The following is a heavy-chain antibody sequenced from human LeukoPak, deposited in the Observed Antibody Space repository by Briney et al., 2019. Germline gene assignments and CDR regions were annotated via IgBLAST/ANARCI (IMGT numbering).Heavy chain of an antibody. J-gene: IGHJ4*02. CDR3: ATGTYYYGSGSYLAFDY. CDR2: FDPEDGET. Sequence: VASVKVSCKVSGYTLTELSMHWVRQAPGKGLEWMGGFDPEDGETIYAQKFQGRVTMTEDTSTDTAYMELSSLRSEDTAVYYCATGTYYYGSGSYLAFDYWGQGTLVTVSS. V-gene: IGHV1-24*01. D-gene: IGHD3-10*01. CDR1: GYTLTELS.